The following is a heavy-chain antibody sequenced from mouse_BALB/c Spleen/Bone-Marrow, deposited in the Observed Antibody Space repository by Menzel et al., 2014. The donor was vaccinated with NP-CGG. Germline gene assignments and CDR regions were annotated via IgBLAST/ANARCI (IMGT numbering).Heavy chain of an antibody. V-gene: IGHV1-15*01. CDR2: IHPGSGGT. D-gene: IGHD3-1*01. CDR1: GYTFTDYE. Sequence: VQVVESGAELVRPGASVKLSCKALGYTFTDYEMHWVKQTPVHGQEWIGVIHPGSGGTAYNQKFKGKATLTADKSSTTAYMDLSSLTSEDSAVYYCTRDWGLRWGQGTTLTVSS. J-gene: IGHJ2*01. CDR3: TRDWGLR.